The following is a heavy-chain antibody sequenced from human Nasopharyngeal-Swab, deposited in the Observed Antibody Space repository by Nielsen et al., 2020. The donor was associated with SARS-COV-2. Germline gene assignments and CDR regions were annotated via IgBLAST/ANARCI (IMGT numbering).Heavy chain of an antibody. Sequence: GESLKISCAASGFTFSSYSMNWVRQAPGKGLEWVSSISSSSSYIYYADSVKGRFNISRDNAKNSLYLQMNSLRAEDTAVYYCARDGLDYDFWSAYFMDVWGQGTTVTVSS. D-gene: IGHD3-3*01. CDR2: ISSSSSYI. J-gene: IGHJ6*02. V-gene: IGHV3-21*01. CDR1: GFTFSSYS. CDR3: ARDGLDYDFWSAYFMDV.